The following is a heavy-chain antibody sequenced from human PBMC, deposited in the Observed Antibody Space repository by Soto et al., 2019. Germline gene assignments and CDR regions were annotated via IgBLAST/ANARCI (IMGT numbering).Heavy chain of an antibody. D-gene: IGHD3-3*01. CDR2: IDPSDSYT. J-gene: IGHJ6*02. Sequence: PGESQKISCKGSGYSFTSYWSSWVRQMPGKGLEWMGRIDPSDSYTNYSPSFQGHVTISADKSISTAYLQWSSLKASDTAMYYCAHLGGSGYYTTNYYYGMDVWGQGTTVTVSS. CDR1: GYSFTSYW. CDR3: AHLGGSGYYTTNYYYGMDV. V-gene: IGHV5-10-1*01.